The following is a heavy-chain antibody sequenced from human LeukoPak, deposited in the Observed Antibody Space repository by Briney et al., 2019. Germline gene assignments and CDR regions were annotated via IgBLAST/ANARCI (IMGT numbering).Heavy chain of an antibody. J-gene: IGHJ4*02. D-gene: IGHD6-19*01. CDR2: IYHSGST. CDR1: GYSISSGYY. CDR3: ARPKCSGWTTVDY. V-gene: IGHV4-38-2*02. Sequence: SETLSLTCTVSGYSISSGYYWGWIRQPPGKGLEWIGSIYHSGSTYYNPSLKSRVTISVDTSKNQFSLKLSSVTAADTAVYYCARPKCSGWTTVDYWGQGTLVTVSS.